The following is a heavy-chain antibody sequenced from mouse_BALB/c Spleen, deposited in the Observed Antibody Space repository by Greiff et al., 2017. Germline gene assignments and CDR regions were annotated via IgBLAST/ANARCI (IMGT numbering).Heavy chain of an antibody. D-gene: IGHD2-10*01. CDR1: GYTFTSYW. CDR3: TRYSLLGKNAMDY. Sequence: EVQLQESGTVLARPGASVKMSCKASGYTFTSYWMHWVKQRPGQGLEWIGAIYPGNSDTSYNQKFKGKAKLTAVTSTSTAYMELSSLTNEDSAVYYCTRYSLLGKNAMDYWGQGTSVTVSS. CDR2: IYPGNSDT. J-gene: IGHJ4*01. V-gene: IGHV1-5*01.